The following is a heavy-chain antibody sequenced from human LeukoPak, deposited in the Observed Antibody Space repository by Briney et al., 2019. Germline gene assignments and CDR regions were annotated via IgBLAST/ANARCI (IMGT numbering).Heavy chain of an antibody. Sequence: GGSLGLSCAASGFTFKYARMSWVRQAPGKGLVWVSHINSDGSITSYADSVKGRFTISRDNAKNTLYLQMNSLRAEDTAVYYCARDAVDTANAVWGQGTTVTVSS. D-gene: IGHD5-18*01. V-gene: IGHV3-74*01. CDR1: GFTFKYAR. CDR3: ARDAVDTANAV. J-gene: IGHJ6*02. CDR2: INSDGSIT.